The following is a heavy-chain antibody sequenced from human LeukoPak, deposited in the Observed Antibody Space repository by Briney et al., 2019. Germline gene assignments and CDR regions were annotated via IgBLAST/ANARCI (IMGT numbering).Heavy chain of an antibody. CDR3: ARNPYYYGSGSALRYSYFDY. CDR2: VYYTGSA. CDR1: GGSISSSIYY. J-gene: IGHJ4*02. V-gene: IGHV4-39*01. Sequence: SETLSLTCTVSGGSISSSIYYWGWIRQPPGKGLELIGHVYYTGSAYFNPSLKSRVTMSVDTSKNQFSLNLSSVTAADTAVYYCARNPYYYGSGSALRYSYFDYWGQGTLVTVSS. D-gene: IGHD3-10*01.